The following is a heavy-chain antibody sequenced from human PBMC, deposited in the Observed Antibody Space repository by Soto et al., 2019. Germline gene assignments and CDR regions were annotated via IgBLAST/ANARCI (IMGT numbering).Heavy chain of an antibody. CDR1: GGSISGSY. D-gene: IGHD3-16*01. V-gene: IGHV4-4*07. Sequence: SETLSLTCSVSGGSISGSYWSWIPQPAGKGLEWIGRFSARGGTNYNPSLKTRVTMSVDTSKNQFSLELYSVTAADTAIYYCAKSLGAFGDYWGQGVQVTVSS. CDR3: AKSLGAFGDY. J-gene: IGHJ4*02. CDR2: FSARGGT.